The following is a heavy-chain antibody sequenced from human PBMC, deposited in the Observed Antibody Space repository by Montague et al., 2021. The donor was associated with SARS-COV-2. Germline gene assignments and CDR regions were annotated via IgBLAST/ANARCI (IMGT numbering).Heavy chain of an antibody. J-gene: IGHJ4*02. CDR1: GLSFSTFGEG. Sequence: PALVKPTQTLTLTCTFSGLSFSTFGEGVGWFRQPPGNTLEWLALIYLAGDKRYRTSLRSRLTITKDTSKNQVVLTMTSMDPTGAATYYCAHRPTPSGYFPHYYFDDWGPGTLVTVSS. CDR3: AHRPTPSGYFPHYYFDD. V-gene: IGHV2-5*02. D-gene: IGHD3-22*01. CDR2: IYLAGDK.